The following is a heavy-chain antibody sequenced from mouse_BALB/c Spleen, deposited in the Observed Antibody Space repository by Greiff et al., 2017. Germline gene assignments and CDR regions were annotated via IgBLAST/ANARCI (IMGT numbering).Heavy chain of an antibody. V-gene: IGHV5-9-3*01. Sequence: EVHLVESGGGLVKPGGSLKLSCAASGFTFSSYAMSWVRQTPEKRLEWVATISSGGSYTYYPDSVKGRFTISRDNAKNTLYLQMSSLRSEDTAMYYCARHTLWYFDVWGAGTTVTVSS. J-gene: IGHJ1*01. CDR3: ARHTLWYFDV. CDR2: ISSGGSYT. CDR1: GFTFSSYA.